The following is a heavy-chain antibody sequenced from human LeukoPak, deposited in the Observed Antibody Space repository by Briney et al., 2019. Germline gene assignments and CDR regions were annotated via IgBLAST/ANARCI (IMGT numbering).Heavy chain of an antibody. D-gene: IGHD6-19*01. J-gene: IGHJ4*02. CDR3: ARDSSGWSKNY. CDR2: ISGSGGDT. Sequence: GGSLRLSCAASGFTFSTDAMTWVRQAPGKGLQWVSAISGSGGDTYYEDSVKGRFTISRDNSKNMMNLQMNSLRAEDTAVYYCARDSSGWSKNYWGQGTLVTVSS. CDR1: GFTFSTDA. V-gene: IGHV3-23*01.